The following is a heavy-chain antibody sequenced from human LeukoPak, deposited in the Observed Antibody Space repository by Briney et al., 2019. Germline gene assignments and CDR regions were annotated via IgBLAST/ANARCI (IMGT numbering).Heavy chain of an antibody. CDR2: IKEDGSEK. V-gene: IGHV3-7*01. CDR3: ARMAETTYYDFWSGYYNWFDP. CDR1: GFIFSNYW. D-gene: IGHD3-3*01. J-gene: IGHJ5*02. Sequence: GGSLRLSCAASGFIFSNYWMTWVRQAPGKGLEWVANIKEDGSEKYYVDSVKGRFTMSRDNAKNSLYLQMNSLRAEDTAVYYCARMAETTYYDFWSGYYNWFDPWGQGTLVTVSS.